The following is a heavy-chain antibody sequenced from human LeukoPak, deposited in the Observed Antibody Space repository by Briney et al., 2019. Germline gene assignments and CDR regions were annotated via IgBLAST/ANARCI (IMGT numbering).Heavy chain of an antibody. J-gene: IGHJ3*02. D-gene: IGHD3-22*01. CDR3: ATTRYYYDSSGYYLDAFHI. Sequence: LETLSLTCTVSGDSISSSSYYWGWIRQPPGKGLEWIGSIYYSGSTYYNPSLKSRVTISVDTSKNQFSLKLSSVTAADTAVYYCATTRYYYDSSGYYLDAFHIWGQGTMVTVSS. V-gene: IGHV4-39*01. CDR1: GDSISSSSYY. CDR2: IYYSGST.